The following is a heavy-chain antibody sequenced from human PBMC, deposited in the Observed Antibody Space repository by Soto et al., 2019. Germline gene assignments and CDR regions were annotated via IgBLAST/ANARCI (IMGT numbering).Heavy chain of an antibody. J-gene: IGHJ3*02. Sequence: SETLYLTCTVSGGSISTYYWSWIRQPPGKGLEWIGYIDYSGSTNYNPSLKSRVTISVDTSKNQFSLKLTSVTAADTAVYYCARDLHYYDSSNYGIAFNIWGQGTMVTVSS. CDR1: GGSISTYY. V-gene: IGHV4-59*01. CDR3: ARDLHYYDSSNYGIAFNI. D-gene: IGHD3-22*01. CDR2: IDYSGST.